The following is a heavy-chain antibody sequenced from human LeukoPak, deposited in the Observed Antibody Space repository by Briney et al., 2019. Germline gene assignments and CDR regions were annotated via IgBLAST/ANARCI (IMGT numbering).Heavy chain of an antibody. V-gene: IGHV1-69*13. CDR1: GYTFTSYG. Sequence: GASVKVSCKASGYTFTSYGISWVRQAPGQGLEWMGGIIPIFGTANYAQKFQGRVTITADESTSTAYMELSSLRSEDTAVYYCASESSGYYYYFDYWSQGTLVTVSS. D-gene: IGHD3-22*01. J-gene: IGHJ4*02. CDR3: ASESSGYYYYFDY. CDR2: IIPIFGTA.